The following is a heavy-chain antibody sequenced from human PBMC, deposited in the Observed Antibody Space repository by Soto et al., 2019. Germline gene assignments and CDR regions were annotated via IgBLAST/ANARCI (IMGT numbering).Heavy chain of an antibody. Sequence: ASVKVSCKASGYTFTSYGISWVRQAPGQGLKRMGWISAYNGNTNYEQKLQGRVTMTTDTSTSTANMELRSLRSDDTAVYYCARDLVDCSSTSCPEDKNWFDPWGQGTLVTVSS. CDR3: ARDLVDCSSTSCPEDKNWFDP. CDR1: GYTFTSYG. CDR2: ISAYNGNT. J-gene: IGHJ5*02. D-gene: IGHD2-2*01. V-gene: IGHV1-18*01.